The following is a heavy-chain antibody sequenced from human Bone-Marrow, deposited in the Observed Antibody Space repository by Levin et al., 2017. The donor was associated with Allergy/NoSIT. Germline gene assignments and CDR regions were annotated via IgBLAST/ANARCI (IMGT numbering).Heavy chain of an antibody. V-gene: IGHV4-59*08. J-gene: IGHJ4*02. CDR2: IYYSGST. D-gene: IGHD2-2*01. Sequence: SETLSLTCTVSGASISSFYWSWIRQPPGKGLEWIGYIYYSGSTNYSPSLKSRVSMSADMSRNQVYLTMSSVTAADTAVYYCAGQAEPAAMNEFDSWGQGTLVTVSS. CDR1: GASISSFY. CDR3: AGQAEPAAMNEFDS.